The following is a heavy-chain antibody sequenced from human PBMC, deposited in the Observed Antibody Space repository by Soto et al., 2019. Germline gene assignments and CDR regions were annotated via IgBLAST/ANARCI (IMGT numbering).Heavy chain of an antibody. J-gene: IGHJ4*02. CDR2: ITWNSGTI. CDR3: AKDITPSSSWLYFDH. D-gene: IGHD6-13*01. Sequence: SLVRTYSTSRCSPDDYNIHWVRQVAGKGLEWVSGITWNSGTIGYADSVKGRFTISRDNAKNLLYLQMNSLRAEDTAFYYCAKDITPSSSWLYFDHWGKGTLLTVSS. CDR1: RCSPDDYN. V-gene: IGHV3-9*02.